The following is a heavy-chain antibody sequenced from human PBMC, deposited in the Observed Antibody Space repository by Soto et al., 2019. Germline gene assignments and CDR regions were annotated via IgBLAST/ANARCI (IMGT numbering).Heavy chain of an antibody. CDR3: ARPGGFGDPDAFDI. CDR1: GGSISSYY. V-gene: IGHV4-59*12. J-gene: IGHJ3*02. D-gene: IGHD3-10*01. CDR2: IYYSGST. Sequence: SETLSLTCTVSGGSISSYYWSWIRQPPGKGLEWIGYIYYSGSTNYNPSLKSRVTISVDTSKNQFSLKLSSVTASDTAVYYCARPGGFGDPDAFDIWGQGTLLT.